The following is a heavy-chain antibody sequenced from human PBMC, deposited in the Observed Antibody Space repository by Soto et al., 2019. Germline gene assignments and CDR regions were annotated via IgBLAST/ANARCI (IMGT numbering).Heavy chain of an antibody. V-gene: IGHV1-18*01. CDR1: GYIYSNFG. J-gene: IGHJ4*01. D-gene: IGHD6-19*01. Sequence: ASVKVSCKASGYIYSNFGFSWVRQAPGQGLEWMGWISGYDTNIEYGQKFQGRLTMTTDTSTSKAYMELRSLRSDDKAAYFCARDSGAGWLFNFDYWCQGTLVTVSS. CDR2: ISGYDTNI. CDR3: ARDSGAGWLFNFDY.